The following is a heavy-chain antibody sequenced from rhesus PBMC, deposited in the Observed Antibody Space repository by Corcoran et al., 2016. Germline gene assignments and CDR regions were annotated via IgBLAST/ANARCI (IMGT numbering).Heavy chain of an antibody. J-gene: IGHJ4*01. CDR3: VRYYGST. V-gene: IGHV3-116*02. CDR2: MRNKANGGTP. D-gene: IGHD4-29*01. Sequence: DVRRVESGGGLVQPGGSVRVSCAASGFTLRDSYMSWVRQATGKGPEWVGFMRNKANGGTPEYAASVKGRFTISRDDAKSIASLQMNSLKTEDTAVYYCVRYYGSTWGQGVLVTVSS. CDR1: GFTLRDSY.